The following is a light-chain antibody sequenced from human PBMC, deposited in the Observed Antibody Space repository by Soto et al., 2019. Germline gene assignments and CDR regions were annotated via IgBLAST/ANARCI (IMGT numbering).Light chain of an antibody. CDR3: QQRSNWPPIT. CDR2: DAY. Sequence: LLTVAPLSLSISPGERATLSCRASQSFRGLLAWYQQKPGQAPRLLIYDAYNRATGIPPRFSGSGSGTDFTLTISSLEPEDSAVYYCQQRSNWPPITFGQGARLEVK. CDR1: QSFRGL. V-gene: IGKV3-11*01. J-gene: IGKJ5*01.